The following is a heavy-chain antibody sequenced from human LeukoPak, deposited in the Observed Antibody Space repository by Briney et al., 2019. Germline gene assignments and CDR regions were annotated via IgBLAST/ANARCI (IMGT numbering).Heavy chain of an antibody. Sequence: PSETLSLTCTVPGGSISSYYWSWIRQPPGKGLEWIGYIYYSGSTNYNPSLKSRVTISVDTSKNQFSLKLSSVTAADTAVYYCARGETIFSNFDYWGQGTLVTVSS. CDR2: IYYSGST. D-gene: IGHD3-9*01. V-gene: IGHV4-59*01. CDR1: GGSISSYY. CDR3: ARGETIFSNFDY. J-gene: IGHJ4*02.